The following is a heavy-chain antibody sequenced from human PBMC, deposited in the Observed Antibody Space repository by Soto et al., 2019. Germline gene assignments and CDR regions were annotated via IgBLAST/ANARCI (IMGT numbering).Heavy chain of an antibody. D-gene: IGHD2-15*01. Sequence: GGSLRLSCAASGFTFSSYAMHWVRQAPGKGLEWVAVISYDGSNKYYADSVKGRFTISRDNSKNTLYLQMNSLRAEDTAVYYCARDPIVVVVAAGYYFDYWGQGTLVTVSS. V-gene: IGHV3-30-3*01. CDR3: ARDPIVVVVAAGYYFDY. CDR2: ISYDGSNK. CDR1: GFTFSSYA. J-gene: IGHJ4*02.